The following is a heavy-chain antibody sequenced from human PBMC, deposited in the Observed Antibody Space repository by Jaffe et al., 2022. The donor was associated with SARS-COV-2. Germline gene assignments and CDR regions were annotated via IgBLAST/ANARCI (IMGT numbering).Heavy chain of an antibody. CDR3: ARDGYCSGGSCYRANHNWFDP. CDR2: IYTSGST. CDR1: GGSISSGSYY. J-gene: IGHJ5*02. V-gene: IGHV4-61*02. D-gene: IGHD2-15*01. Sequence: QVQLQESGPGLVKPSQTLSLTCTVSGGSISSGSYYWSWIRQPAGKGLEWIGRIYTSGSTNYNPSLKSRVTISVDTSKNQFSLKLSSVTAADTAVYYCARDGYCSGGSCYRANHNWFDPWGQGTLVTVSS.